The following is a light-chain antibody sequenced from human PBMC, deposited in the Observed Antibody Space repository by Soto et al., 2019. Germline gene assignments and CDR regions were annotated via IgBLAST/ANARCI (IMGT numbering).Light chain of an antibody. J-gene: IGKJ2*01. CDR1: QSLSYW. CDR3: QQYDRFPYT. V-gene: IGKV1-5*03. Sequence: DIQMTQSPSTLSASVGDTVTITCRASQSLSYWLAWYQQKPGQAPKLLIHKASTLESGVPSRFSGSGSGTEFTLTIRSLQPDDFATFYCQQYDRFPYTFGQGTKLDLK. CDR2: KAS.